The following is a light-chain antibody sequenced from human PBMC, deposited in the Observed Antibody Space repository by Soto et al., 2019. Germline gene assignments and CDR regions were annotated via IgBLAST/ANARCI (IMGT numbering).Light chain of an antibody. V-gene: IGKV3-20*01. CDR2: GAS. J-gene: IGKJ5*01. CDR3: HHYGGSPIT. CDR1: QSVNSDY. Sequence: EIVLTQSPGTLSLSPGERATLSCRASQSVNSDYLGWFQQKPGQAPRLLTYGASTRATGIPDRFSGSGSGTDFTLTISRLEPEDFAVYYCHHYGGSPITFGQGTRLEIK.